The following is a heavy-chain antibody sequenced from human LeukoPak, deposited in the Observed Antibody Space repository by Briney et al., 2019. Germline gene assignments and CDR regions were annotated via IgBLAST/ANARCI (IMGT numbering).Heavy chain of an antibody. D-gene: IGHD3-22*01. CDR1: GGSFSGYY. CDR2: INHSGST. CDR3: ASQYYYDSSGYYVDY. J-gene: IGHJ4*02. V-gene: IGHV4-34*01. Sequence: PSETLFLTCAVYGGSFSGYYWSWIRQPPGKGLEWIGEINHSGSTNYNPSLKSRVTISVDTSKNQFSLKLSSVTAADTAVYYCASQYYYDSSGYYVDYWGQGTLVTVSS.